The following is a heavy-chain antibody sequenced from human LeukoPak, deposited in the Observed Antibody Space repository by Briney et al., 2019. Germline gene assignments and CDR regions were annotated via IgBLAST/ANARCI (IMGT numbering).Heavy chain of an antibody. CDR1: GGSFSGYY. D-gene: IGHD3-10*01. Sequence: SETLSLTCAVYGGSFSGYYWSWIRQPPGKGLEWIGEINHSGSTNYNPSLKSRVTISVDTSKNQFSLKLNSVTAADTAVYYCASGRRGAFDIWGQGTMVTVSS. CDR2: INHSGST. V-gene: IGHV4-34*01. CDR3: ASGRRGAFDI. J-gene: IGHJ3*02.